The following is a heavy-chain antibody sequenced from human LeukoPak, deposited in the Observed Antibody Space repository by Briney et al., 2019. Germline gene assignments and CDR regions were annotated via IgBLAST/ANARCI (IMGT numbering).Heavy chain of an antibody. J-gene: IGHJ4*02. CDR2: MNPNSGNT. V-gene: IGHV1-8*03. CDR1: GYTFTTYE. Sequence: ASVKVSCKASGYTFTTYEIHWVRQATGQGLEWKGWMNPNSGNTAYVQKFQGRLTFTRTTSINTAYMELSSLRSEDTAVYYCARGASRSFDYWGQGTLVTVSS. CDR3: ARGASRSFDY.